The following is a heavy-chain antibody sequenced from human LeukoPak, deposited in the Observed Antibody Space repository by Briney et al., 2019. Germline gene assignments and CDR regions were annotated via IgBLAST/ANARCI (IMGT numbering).Heavy chain of an antibody. CDR1: GHTFTGYY. J-gene: IGHJ3*02. Sequence: ASVRVSCKASGHTFTGYYMHWVRQAPGQGLEWMGWINANSGGTNYAQKFQGRVTMTRDTSISTAYMELSRLRSDDTAVYYCASRWVTYYYNSSYYHYPTDVFDIWGQGTMVTVSS. D-gene: IGHD3-22*01. CDR3: ASRWVTYYYNSSYYHYPTDVFDI. CDR2: INANSGGT. V-gene: IGHV1-2*02.